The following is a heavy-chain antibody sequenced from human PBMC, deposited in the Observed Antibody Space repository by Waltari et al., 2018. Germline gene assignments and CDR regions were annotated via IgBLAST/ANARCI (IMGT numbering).Heavy chain of an antibody. D-gene: IGHD6-19*01. Sequence: QITLKESGPTLVKPTQTLPLTCTFSGFSLSTSVVGVGWIRQPPGTALEWLALIYWNDDKRYSPSLKSRLTITKDTSKNQVVLTMTNMDPVDTATYYCGHDGFGSGWYSIDYWGQGTLVTVSS. V-gene: IGHV2-5*01. CDR2: IYWNDDK. CDR1: GFSLSTSVVG. CDR3: GHDGFGSGWYSIDY. J-gene: IGHJ4*02.